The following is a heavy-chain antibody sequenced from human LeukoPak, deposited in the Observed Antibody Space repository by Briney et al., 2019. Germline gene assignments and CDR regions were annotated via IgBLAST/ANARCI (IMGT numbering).Heavy chain of an antibody. CDR3: ARTYYYDSSGYYHNYYFDY. J-gene: IGHJ4*02. Sequence: SETLSLTCAVYGGSFSGYYWSWIRQPPGKGLEWIGEINHSGSTNYNPSLKSRVIISVDTSKNQFSLKLSSVTAADTAVYYCARTYYYDSSGYYHNYYFDYWGQGALVTVSS. V-gene: IGHV4-34*01. CDR1: GGSFSGYY. D-gene: IGHD3-22*01. CDR2: INHSGST.